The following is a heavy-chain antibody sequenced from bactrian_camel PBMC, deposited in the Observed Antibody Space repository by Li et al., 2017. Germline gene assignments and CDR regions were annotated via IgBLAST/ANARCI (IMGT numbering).Heavy chain of an antibody. J-gene: IGHJ7*01. D-gene: IGHD3*01. CDR2: IYSDGSNT. V-gene: IGHV3-2*01. CDR1: GFTFSSYY. Sequence: QLVESGGGLVQPGGSLRLSCAASGFTFSSYYMSWVRQAPGKGLEWVSRIYSDGSNTYYADSVKGRFTISKDTAANTLYLQMNSLKPEDTAMYYCAGSGYRSFRLLVGGLVGLEYGMDYWGNGTQVTVS.